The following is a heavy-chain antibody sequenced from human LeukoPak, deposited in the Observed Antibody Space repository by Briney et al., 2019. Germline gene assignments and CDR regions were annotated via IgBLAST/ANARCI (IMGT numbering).Heavy chain of an antibody. Sequence: GGSLRLSCAASGFTFSSYWMSWVRQAPGKGLEWVANIKQDGSEKYYVDSVKGRFTISRDNAKNSLYLQMSSLRAEDTAVYYCARDIVDVWFGESGGYWGQGTLVTVSS. CDR2: IKQDGSEK. J-gene: IGHJ4*02. D-gene: IGHD3-10*01. CDR3: ARDIVDVWFGESGGY. V-gene: IGHV3-7*01. CDR1: GFTFSSYW.